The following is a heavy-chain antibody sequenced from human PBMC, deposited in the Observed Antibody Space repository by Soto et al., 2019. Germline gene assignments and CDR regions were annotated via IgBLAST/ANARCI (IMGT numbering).Heavy chain of an antibody. CDR2: IQRDGSEK. D-gene: IGHD2-8*01. J-gene: IGHJ4*02. CDR3: ARDLPGYCTTNDYYSYFDY. V-gene: IGHV3-7*03. Sequence: GGSLRLSCAVSGFTFTSYSMSWVRQAPGEGLEWVANIQRDGSEKYYVDSVKGRFTISRDNAKNSLYLQMNSLRAEDTAVYYCARDLPGYCTTNDYYSYFDYWGQGTLVTVSS. CDR1: GFTFTSYS.